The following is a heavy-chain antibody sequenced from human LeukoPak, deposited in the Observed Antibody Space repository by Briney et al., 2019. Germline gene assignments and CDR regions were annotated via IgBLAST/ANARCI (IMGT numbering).Heavy chain of an antibody. V-gene: IGHV3-21*01. D-gene: IGHD2-15*01. CDR1: GFTFSDSG. Sequence: PGGSLRLSCAASGFTFSDSGMNWVRQAPGKGLEWVSFISRSSTYIYYADSVKGRFTISRDNAKNSLYLQMNSLRAEDTAVYYCARAPGRCSGGSCYSEYFDYWGRGTLVTVSS. J-gene: IGHJ4*02. CDR2: ISRSSTYI. CDR3: ARAPGRCSGGSCYSEYFDY.